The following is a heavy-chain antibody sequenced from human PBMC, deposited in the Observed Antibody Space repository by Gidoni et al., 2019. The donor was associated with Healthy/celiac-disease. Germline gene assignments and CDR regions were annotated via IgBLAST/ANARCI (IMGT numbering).Heavy chain of an antibody. D-gene: IGHD3-16*02. CDR2: MKSQTDGGTT. CDR1: GFTLSNAW. V-gene: IGHV3-15*01. CDR3: TTDVYEGSLGELSREAFGY. J-gene: IGHJ4*02. Sequence: EVQLVESGGGLVKPGGSLSLYCAASGFTLSNAWLHWGRQAPGKGREWVVRMKSQTDGGTTDYAAPVKGRFTISRDYSKNTLYLQMNSLKTEDTAVYYCTTDVYEGSLGELSREAFGYWGQGTLVTVSS.